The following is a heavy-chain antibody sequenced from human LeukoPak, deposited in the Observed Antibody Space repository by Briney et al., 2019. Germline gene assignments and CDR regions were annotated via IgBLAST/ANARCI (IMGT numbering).Heavy chain of an antibody. CDR2: INPSGGDT. Sequence: ASVKVSCKASGYTFTSYYFHWVRQAPGQGLEWMGIINPSGGDTSYAQKFQGRVTMTTDTSTSTVYMDLTSLTSEDTAVYYCTRDLTTVTMYYFDYWGQGTLVTVSS. V-gene: IGHV1-46*03. D-gene: IGHD4-11*01. J-gene: IGHJ4*02. CDR1: GYTFTSYY. CDR3: TRDLTTVTMYYFDY.